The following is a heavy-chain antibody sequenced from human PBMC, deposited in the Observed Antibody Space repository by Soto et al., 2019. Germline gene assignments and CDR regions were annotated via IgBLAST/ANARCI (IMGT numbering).Heavy chain of an antibody. V-gene: IGHV3-23*01. J-gene: IGHJ4*02. D-gene: IGHD4-4*01. CDR2: ISGSGGST. Sequence: VGSLRLSCAASVFTFSSYAMSCVRHSPGKGLERVSAISGSGGSTYYADSVKGRFTISRDNSKNTLYLQMNSLRAEDTAVYYCAKRGLYSNSDYWGQGTPVTVSS. CDR1: VFTFSSYA. CDR3: AKRGLYSNSDY.